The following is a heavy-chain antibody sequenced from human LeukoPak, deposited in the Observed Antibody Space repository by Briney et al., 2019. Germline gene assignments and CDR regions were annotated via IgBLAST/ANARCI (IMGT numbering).Heavy chain of an antibody. CDR1: GYTFTSYH. D-gene: IGHD1-26*01. CDR2: IHPGSGDA. J-gene: IGHJ4*02. CDR3: AKDTGSFSGGH. V-gene: IGHV1-46*01. Sequence: GAPVTVSCKASGYTFTSYHVHWVRQAPGRGLEWVGVIHPGSGDAGYAQKFHGRITLTRDTSTTTVYMELNSLGSEDTAVYYCAKDTGSFSGGHWGQGTLVTVSS.